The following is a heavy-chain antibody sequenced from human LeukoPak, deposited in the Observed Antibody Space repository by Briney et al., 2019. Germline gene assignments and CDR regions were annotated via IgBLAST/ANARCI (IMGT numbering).Heavy chain of an antibody. CDR2: IWYDGSNK. V-gene: IGHV3-33*08. D-gene: IGHD3-10*01. J-gene: IGHJ3*02. CDR3: ASGEGYYGSGESAFDI. Sequence: GGSLRLSCAASGFTFDDYGMHWVRQAPGKGLEWVAVIWYDGSNKYYADSVKGRFTISRDNSKNTLYLQMNSLRAEDTAVYYRASGEGYYGSGESAFDIWGQGTMVTVSS. CDR1: GFTFDDYG.